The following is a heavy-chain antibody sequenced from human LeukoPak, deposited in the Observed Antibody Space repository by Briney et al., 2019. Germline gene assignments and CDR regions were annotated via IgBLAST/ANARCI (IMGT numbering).Heavy chain of an antibody. D-gene: IGHD6-13*01. CDR3: ARTPSTSETAAGSFDY. CDR2: ISAYNGNT. Sequence: ASVKVSCKASGYIFTSYGINWVRQAPGQGLEWMGWISAYNGNTNYAQKLQGRVTMTTDTSTSTAYMELRSLRSDDTAVYYCARTPSTSETAAGSFDYWGQGTLVTVSS. V-gene: IGHV1-18*01. J-gene: IGHJ4*02. CDR1: GYIFTSYG.